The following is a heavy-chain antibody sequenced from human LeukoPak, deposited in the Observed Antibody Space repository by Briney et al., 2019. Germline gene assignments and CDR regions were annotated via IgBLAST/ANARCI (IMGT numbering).Heavy chain of an antibody. D-gene: IGHD3-22*01. J-gene: IGHJ4*02. CDR1: GGSISSYY. Sequence: SETLSLTCTVSGGSISSYYWSWIRQPPGKGLEWIGYIYYSGSTNYNPSLKSRVTISVDTSKNQFSLKLSSVTAADTAVYYCARGLEDYDRLSVHFDYWGQGTLVTVSS. CDR3: ARGLEDYDRLSVHFDY. CDR2: IYYSGST. V-gene: IGHV4-59*01.